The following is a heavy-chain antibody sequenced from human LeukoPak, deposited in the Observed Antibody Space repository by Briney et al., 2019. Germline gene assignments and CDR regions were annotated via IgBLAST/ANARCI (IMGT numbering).Heavy chain of an antibody. CDR3: ARPIVVVSGDYYMDV. V-gene: IGHV3-48*01. J-gene: IGHJ6*03. CDR2: ISSSSSTI. Sequence: GGSLRLSCAASGFTFSSYSMNWVRQAPGKGLEWVSYISSSSSTIYYADSVKGRFTISRDNAKNSLYLQMNSLRAEDTAVYYCARPIVVVSGDYYMDVWGKGTTVTVSS. CDR1: GFTFSSYS. D-gene: IGHD2-2*01.